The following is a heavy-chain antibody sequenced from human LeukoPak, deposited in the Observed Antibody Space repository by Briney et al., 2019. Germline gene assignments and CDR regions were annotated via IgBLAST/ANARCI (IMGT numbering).Heavy chain of an antibody. CDR2: IRGSGGTT. Sequence: GGSLRLSCVASGFTFTSYAMSWIRQAPGKGLEYVSYIRGSGGTTHYADSVKGRFTISRDNSKNTLYLQMNSLRAEDTAVYYCAKDLGSSQDFDYWGQGTLVTVSS. D-gene: IGHD1-26*01. CDR3: AKDLGSSQDFDY. CDR1: GFTFTSYA. V-gene: IGHV3-23*01. J-gene: IGHJ4*02.